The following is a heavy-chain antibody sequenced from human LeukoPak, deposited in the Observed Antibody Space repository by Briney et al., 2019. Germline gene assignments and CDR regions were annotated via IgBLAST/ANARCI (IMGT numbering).Heavy chain of an antibody. J-gene: IGHJ4*02. D-gene: IGHD2-15*01. V-gene: IGHV3-21*04. Sequence: GGSLRLSCAASGFTFSSYSMNWVRQAPGKGLEWVSSISSSSSYIYYADSVKGRFSISRDNAKNSLRLQMNSLKTEDTAIYYCVASIVSPSNYWGQGTLVTVSS. CDR1: GFTFSSYS. CDR2: ISSSSSYI. CDR3: VASIVSPSNY.